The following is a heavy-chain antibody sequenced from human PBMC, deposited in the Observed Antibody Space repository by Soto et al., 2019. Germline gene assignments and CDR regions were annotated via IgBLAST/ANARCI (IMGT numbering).Heavy chain of an antibody. V-gene: IGHV2-26*01. J-gene: IGHJ6*04. Sequence: SGPKLLKSAGPLGVACKVPGLSLSTGGMGVTWIRQPPGKGLEWLEDIFSYVARSYSTSLXXRRTISKDSSRSQVVLSMTNMQPASTGKYYCVGMSTGSSSYYYAMDVRGEGRTVTVSS. D-gene: IGHD3-16*01. CDR3: VGMSTGSSSYYYAMDV. CDR1: GLSLSTGGMG. CDR2: IFSYVAR.